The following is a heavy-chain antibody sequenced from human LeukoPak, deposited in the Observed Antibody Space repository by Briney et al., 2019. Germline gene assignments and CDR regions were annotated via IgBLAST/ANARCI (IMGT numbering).Heavy chain of an antibody. J-gene: IGHJ4*02. CDR1: GFTFSSYA. V-gene: IGHV3-23*01. D-gene: IGHD1-14*01. Sequence: PGGSLRLSCAASGFTFSSYAMSWVRQAPGKGLEWVSAISGSGGSTYYADSVKGRFTISRDNSKNTLYLQMNSLRAEYTAVYYCAKVMTAFRTKDRQFDYWGQGTLDSVSS. CDR3: AKVMTAFRTKDRQFDY. CDR2: ISGSGGST.